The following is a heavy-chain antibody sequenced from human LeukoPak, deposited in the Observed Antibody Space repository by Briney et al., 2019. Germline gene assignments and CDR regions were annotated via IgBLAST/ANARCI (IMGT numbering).Heavy chain of an antibody. CDR2: ISGSGGST. CDR1: GFTFSSYA. Sequence: PGGSLRLSCAASGFTFSSYAMSWVRQAPGKGLEWVSAISGSGGSTYYADSVKGRFTISRDNSKNTLYLQMNSLRAEDTAVYYCARVSEWIQLWAYFDYWGQGTLVTVSS. D-gene: IGHD5-18*01. V-gene: IGHV3-23*01. CDR3: ARVSEWIQLWAYFDY. J-gene: IGHJ4*02.